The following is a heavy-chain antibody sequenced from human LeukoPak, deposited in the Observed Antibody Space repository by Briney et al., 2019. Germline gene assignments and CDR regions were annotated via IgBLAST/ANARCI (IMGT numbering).Heavy chain of an antibody. D-gene: IGHD1-1*01. CDR3: AKDSGIWNDSDY. CDR2: ISGGGGET. CDR1: GFTFSNNA. J-gene: IGHJ4*02. Sequence: GGSLRLSCAASGFTFSNNAMHWVRQAPGKGLEWVSSISGGGGETYYVDSVKGRFIISRDNSKNTLYLQMNGLRVEDTAKYYCAKDSGIWNDSDYWGQGTLVTVSS. V-gene: IGHV3-23*01.